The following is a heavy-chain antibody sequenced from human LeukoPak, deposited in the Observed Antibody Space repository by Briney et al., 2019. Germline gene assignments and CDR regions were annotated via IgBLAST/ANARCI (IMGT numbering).Heavy chain of an antibody. D-gene: IGHD6-19*01. Sequence: AGGSLRLSCAASGFTFSSYAMHWVRQAPGKGLEWVAVISYDGSNKFYADSVKGRFTISRDNSKNTLYLQMNSLRTEDTAVYFCARDQSSGWYGVYWGQGTLVTVSS. CDR3: ARDQSSGWYGVY. CDR2: ISYDGSNK. CDR1: GFTFSSYA. J-gene: IGHJ4*02. V-gene: IGHV3-30-3*01.